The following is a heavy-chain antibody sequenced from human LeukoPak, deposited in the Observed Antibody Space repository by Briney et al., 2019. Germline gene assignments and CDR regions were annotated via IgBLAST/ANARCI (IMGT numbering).Heavy chain of an antibody. J-gene: IGHJ4*02. V-gene: IGHV3-23*01. CDR2: ISGSVIST. CDR1: GFTFSSYA. CDR3: SAGGYCSSTSCYLSVDY. Sequence: GGSLRLSCAASGFTFSSYAMSWVRQAPGKGLEWVSAISGSVISTYYADSVKGRFTISRDNSKNTLYLQMNSLRVEDTAVYYCSAGGYCSSTSCYLSVDYWGQGTLVTVSS. D-gene: IGHD2-2*01.